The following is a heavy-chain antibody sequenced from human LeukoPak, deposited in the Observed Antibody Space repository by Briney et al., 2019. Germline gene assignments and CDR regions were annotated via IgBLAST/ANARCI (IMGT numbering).Heavy chain of an antibody. Sequence: ASVKVSCKASGYAFTSYGISWVRQAPGQGLEWMGWISAYNGNTNYAQKLQGRVTMTTDTSTSTAYMELRSLRSDDTAVYSCARDRSSSWYSDGMDVWGQGTTVTVSS. CDR3: ARDRSSSWYSDGMDV. D-gene: IGHD6-13*01. CDR2: ISAYNGNT. CDR1: GYAFTSYG. J-gene: IGHJ6*02. V-gene: IGHV1-18*01.